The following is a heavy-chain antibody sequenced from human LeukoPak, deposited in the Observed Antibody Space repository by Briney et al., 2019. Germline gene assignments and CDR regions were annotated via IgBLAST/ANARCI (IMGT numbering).Heavy chain of an antibody. J-gene: IGHJ3*02. CDR2: TYYRSKWYN. Sequence: SQTLSLTCTISGDSVSINSGAWNVIRQSPSRGLEWLGRTYYRSKWYNDYAVSVKSRVTINPDTSKNQFSLQLNSVTPEDTAVYYCARSIAVAGTGNAFDIWGQGTMVTVSS. V-gene: IGHV6-1*01. CDR1: GDSVSINSGA. CDR3: ARSIAVAGTGNAFDI. D-gene: IGHD6-19*01.